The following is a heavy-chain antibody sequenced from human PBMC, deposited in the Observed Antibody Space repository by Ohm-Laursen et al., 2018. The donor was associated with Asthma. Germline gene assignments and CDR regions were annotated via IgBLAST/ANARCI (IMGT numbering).Heavy chain of an antibody. CDR1: GGPFSGYY. V-gene: IGHV4-34*01. J-gene: IGHJ4*02. CDR2: INHSGST. CDR3: ARWSGDY. Sequence: PSETLSLTCAVYGGPFSGYYWSWIRQPPGKGLEWIGEINHSGSTNYNPSLKSRVTISVDTSKNQFSLKLSSVTAADTAVYYCARWSGDYWGQGTLVTVSS.